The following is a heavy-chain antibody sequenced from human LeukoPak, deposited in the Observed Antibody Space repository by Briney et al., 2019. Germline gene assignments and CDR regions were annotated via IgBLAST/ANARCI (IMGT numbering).Heavy chain of an antibody. CDR1: GFTFSSYG. CDR3: ARRINYYDSSGYYYVRYFDS. D-gene: IGHD3-22*01. J-gene: IGHJ4*02. Sequence: GRSLRLSCVASGFTFSSYGMHWVRQAPGKGLEWVAVIWADGSNKNYVYSVKGRFTISRDNSKNTLYLRMNSLGAEDTAVYYCARRINYYDSSGYYYVRYFDSWGQGTLVAVSS. V-gene: IGHV3-33*01. CDR2: IWADGSNK.